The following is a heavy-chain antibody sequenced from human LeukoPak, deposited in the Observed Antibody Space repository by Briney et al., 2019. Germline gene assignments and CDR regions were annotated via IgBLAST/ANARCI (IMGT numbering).Heavy chain of an antibody. D-gene: IGHD3-3*01. CDR1: GFIFSDFQ. J-gene: IGHJ5*02. CDR2: ISSGGNTK. CDR3: AREDYDFWTRPIDL. V-gene: IGHV3-11*04. Sequence: GGSLRLSCAASGFIFSDFQMSWVRQAPAKGLEWVSYISSGGNTKDYADSVKGRFTISRDNAKNSLYLQMNSLRAEDTAIYYCAREDYDFWTRPIDLWGQGILVTVSS.